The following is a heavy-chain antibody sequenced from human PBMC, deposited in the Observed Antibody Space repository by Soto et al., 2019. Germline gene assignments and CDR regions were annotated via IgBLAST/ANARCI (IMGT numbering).Heavy chain of an antibody. J-gene: IGHJ4*02. D-gene: IGHD6-13*01. V-gene: IGHV3-30*18. CDR2: ISYDGSNK. CDR1: GFTFSSYG. Sequence: GGSLRLSCAASGFTFSSYGMHRVRQAPGKGLEWVAVISYDGSNKYYADSVKGRFTISRDNSKNTLYLQMNSLRAEDTAVYYCAKDLAYSSSWQDYWGQGTLVTVSS. CDR3: AKDLAYSSSWQDY.